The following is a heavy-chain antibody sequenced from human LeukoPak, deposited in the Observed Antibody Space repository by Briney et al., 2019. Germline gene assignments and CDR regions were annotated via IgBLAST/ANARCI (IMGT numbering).Heavy chain of an antibody. CDR1: GFTVSSNY. CDR2: MYSGGNT. D-gene: IGHD6-6*01. CDR3: AGDWQYSSSSQYYYGMDA. V-gene: IGHV3-53*01. Sequence: GGSLRLSCAASGFTVSSNYMSWVRQAPGKGLEWVSVMYSGGNTYYADSVKGRFTISRDNSKNTLHLQMNSLRAEDTAVYYCAGDWQYSSSSQYYYGMDAWGQGTTVTVSS. J-gene: IGHJ6*02.